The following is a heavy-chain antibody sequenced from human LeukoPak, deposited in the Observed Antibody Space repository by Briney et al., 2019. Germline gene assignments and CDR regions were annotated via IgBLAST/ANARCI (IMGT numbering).Heavy chain of an antibody. V-gene: IGHV4-31*02. D-gene: IGHD5-12*01. CDR3: ARVAGYSGRPKGYFDY. Sequence: ISSGGYXXSWLRXHXXXGXXXXXXIYFSGSTYYNPSLKSRVTISVDTSKNQFSLKLSSVTAADTAVYYCARVAGYSGRPKGYFDYWGQGTLVTVSS. J-gene: IGHJ4*02. CDR2: IYFSGST. CDR1: ISSGGYX.